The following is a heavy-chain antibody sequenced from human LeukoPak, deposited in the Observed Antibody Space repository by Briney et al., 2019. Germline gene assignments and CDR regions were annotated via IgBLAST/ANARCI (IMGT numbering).Heavy chain of an antibody. CDR1: GFTFSTSN. D-gene: IGHD2-21*01. Sequence: GGSLRLSCVASGFTFSTSNMNWVRQAPGKGLEWVSSISDSSSYIYYADSVKGRFTISRDNAKNSLYLQMNSLRAEDTAVYYCAMVVITAADYGIDVWGQGTTGTVSS. CDR3: AMVVITAADYGIDV. V-gene: IGHV3-21*01. J-gene: IGHJ6*02. CDR2: ISDSSSYI.